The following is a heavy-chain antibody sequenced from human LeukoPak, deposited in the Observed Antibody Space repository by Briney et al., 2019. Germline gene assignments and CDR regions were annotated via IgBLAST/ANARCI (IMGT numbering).Heavy chain of an antibody. Sequence: GSLRLSCAASGFTFSDYYMSWIRQAPGKGLEWVSAISGSGGSTYYADSVKGRFTISRDNSKNTLYLQMNSLRAEDTAVYYCAKALITMVRGASDFQHWGQGTLVTVSS. CDR2: ISGSGGST. CDR3: AKALITMVRGASDFQH. CDR1: GFTFSDYY. J-gene: IGHJ1*01. D-gene: IGHD3-10*01. V-gene: IGHV3-23*01.